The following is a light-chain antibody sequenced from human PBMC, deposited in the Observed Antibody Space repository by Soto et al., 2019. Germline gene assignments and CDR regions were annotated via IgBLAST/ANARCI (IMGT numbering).Light chain of an antibody. CDR2: EVS. Sequence: QSVLTQPASVSGSPGQSITISCTGTSSDIGTYNYVSWYQQHPGKVPELMIYEVSNRPSGVSNRFSGSKSDNTASLTISGLRAEDEADYYCSSYTSRGTLVFGTGTKLTVL. CDR1: SSDIGTYNY. J-gene: IGLJ1*01. V-gene: IGLV2-14*01. CDR3: SSYTSRGTLV.